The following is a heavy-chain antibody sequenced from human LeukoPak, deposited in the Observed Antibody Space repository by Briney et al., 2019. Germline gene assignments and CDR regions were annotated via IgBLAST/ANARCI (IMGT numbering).Heavy chain of an antibody. V-gene: IGHV3-11*04. CDR3: AREGVWESGSYYDAFDI. D-gene: IGHD1-26*01. J-gene: IGHJ3*02. CDR2: ISSSGSTI. Sequence: GRSLRLSCAASGFTFSDYYMSWIRQAPGKGLEWVSYISSSGSTIYYADSVKGRFTISRDNAKNSLYLQMNSLRAEDTAVYYCAREGVWESGSYYDAFDIWGQGTMVTVSS. CDR1: GFTFSDYY.